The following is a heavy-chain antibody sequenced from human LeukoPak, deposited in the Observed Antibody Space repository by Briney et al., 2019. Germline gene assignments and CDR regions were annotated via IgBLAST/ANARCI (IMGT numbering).Heavy chain of an antibody. CDR3: AKEGSSGYEAFFDY. CDR1: GFTFSSYG. J-gene: IGHJ4*02. V-gene: IGHV3-30*18. CDR2: ISYDGSKK. Sequence: GGSLRLSCAASGFTFSSYGMHWVRQAPGKGLEWVAVISYDGSKKYYADSVKGRFTISRDNSKNTLYLQMNSLRAEDTAVYYCAKEGSSGYEAFFDYWGQGTLVTVSS. D-gene: IGHD3-22*01.